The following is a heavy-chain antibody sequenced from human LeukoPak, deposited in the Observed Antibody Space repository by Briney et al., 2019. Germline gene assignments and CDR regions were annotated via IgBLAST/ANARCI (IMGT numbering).Heavy chain of an antibody. CDR3: ARGQTNRLLWVGELLSNINPFDY. V-gene: IGHV1-18*01. J-gene: IGHJ4*02. CDR2: ISGYNGYT. Sequence: ASVKVSCKASGYTFIRYGISWVRQAPGQGPEWLGWISGYNGYTNYEQKFQDRVTMTTDTSTSTAYMELRSLRFDDTAVYYCARGQTNRLLWVGELLSNINPFDYWGQGTLVTVSS. D-gene: IGHD3-10*01. CDR1: GYTFIRYG.